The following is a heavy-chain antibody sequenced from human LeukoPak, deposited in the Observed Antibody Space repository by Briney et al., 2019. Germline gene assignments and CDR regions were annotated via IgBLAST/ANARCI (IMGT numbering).Heavy chain of an antibody. CDR2: ISGSGGST. CDR3: AKDLVVVTYYFDY. D-gene: IGHD2-21*02. CDR1: GFTFSSYA. J-gene: IGHJ4*02. Sequence: GGSLRLSCAASGFTFSSYAMSWVRQAPGKGLEWVSAISGSGGSTYYTDSVKGRFTISRDNSKNTLYLQMNSLRAEDTAVYYCAKDLVVVTYYFDYWGQGTLVTVSS. V-gene: IGHV3-23*01.